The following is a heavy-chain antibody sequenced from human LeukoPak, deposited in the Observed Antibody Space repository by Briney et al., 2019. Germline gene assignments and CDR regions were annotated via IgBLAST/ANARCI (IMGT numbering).Heavy chain of an antibody. CDR1: GYTFTSYG. V-gene: IGHV1-18*01. CDR2: ISAYNGNT. CDR3: ARVYYYGSGRIYYYYYGMDV. Sequence: ASVKVSCKASGYTFTSYGISWVRQAPGQGLEWMGWISAYNGNTNYAQKLQGRVTMTTDTSTSTAYMKLRSLRSDDTAVYYCARVYYYGSGRIYYYYYGMDVWGQGTTVTVSS. J-gene: IGHJ6*02. D-gene: IGHD3-10*01.